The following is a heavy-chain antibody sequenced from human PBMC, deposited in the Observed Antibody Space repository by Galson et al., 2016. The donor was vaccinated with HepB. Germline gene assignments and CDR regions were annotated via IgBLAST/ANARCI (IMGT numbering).Heavy chain of an antibody. CDR3: ARDMGSGQLVRGWDYYYHYMDV. J-gene: IGHJ6*03. Sequence: SETLPLTCTVSGDSISSSHWSWIRQFPGKGLEWIGYIHHSGSASYNPSLKSRVTMSLETSNNQFSLRLSSVTAADTAVYYCARDMGSGQLVRGWDYYYHYMDVWGKGTTVTVSS. CDR1: GDSISSSH. V-gene: IGHV4-59*01. CDR2: IHHSGSA. D-gene: IGHD6-13*01.